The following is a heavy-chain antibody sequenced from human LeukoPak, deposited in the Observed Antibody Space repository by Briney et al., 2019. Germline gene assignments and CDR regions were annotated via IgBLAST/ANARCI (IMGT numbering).Heavy chain of an antibody. J-gene: IGHJ4*02. V-gene: IGHV4-38-2*02. D-gene: IGHD2-15*01. CDR1: GYSISSGYY. CDR2: INHSGST. Sequence: SETLSLTCSVSGYSISSGYYWAWMRQPPGKGLDWIGSINHSGSTYYNPSLKSRVTVSVDTSKNQFSLRLSSVTAADTAVYYCARVCSSGRCCDQWGQGTLVTVSS. CDR3: ARVCSSGRCCDQ.